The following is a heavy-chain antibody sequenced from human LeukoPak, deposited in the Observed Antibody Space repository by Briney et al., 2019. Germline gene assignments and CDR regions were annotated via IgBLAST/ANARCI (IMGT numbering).Heavy chain of an antibody. CDR2: IRYDGSNK. Sequence: PGGSLRLSCAASGFTFSSYGMHWVRRAPGKGLEWVAFIRYDGSNKYYADSVKGRFTISRDNSKNTLYLQMNSLRAEDTAVYYCAKGLLWFGELTDFDYWGQGTLVTVSS. V-gene: IGHV3-30*02. CDR3: AKGLLWFGELTDFDY. J-gene: IGHJ4*02. D-gene: IGHD3-10*01. CDR1: GFTFSSYG.